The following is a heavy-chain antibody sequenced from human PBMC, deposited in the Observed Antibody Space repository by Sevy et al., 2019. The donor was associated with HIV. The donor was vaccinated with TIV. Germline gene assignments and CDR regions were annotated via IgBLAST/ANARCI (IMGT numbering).Heavy chain of an antibody. CDR3: ARGRQWPSDFDF. D-gene: IGHD6-19*01. V-gene: IGHV5-51*01. Sequence: GESLKISCQASGYSFPTYWIAWVRQMPGKGLEWVGIVWPIESDTTCSPSFQGQVTISVDKSINTVYLHWSSLKASHTGVYYCARGRQWPSDFDFWGQGTLVTVSS. J-gene: IGHJ4*02. CDR2: VWPIESDT. CDR1: GYSFPTYW.